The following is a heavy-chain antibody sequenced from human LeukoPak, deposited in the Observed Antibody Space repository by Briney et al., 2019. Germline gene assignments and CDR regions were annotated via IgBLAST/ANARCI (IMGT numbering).Heavy chain of an antibody. J-gene: IGHJ4*02. Sequence: PGGSLRLSCAASGLTFSSYSMNWVRQAPGKGLEWVSSISSSSSYIYYADSVKGRFTISRDNAKNSLYLQMNSLRAEDTAVYYCARGSSSWYVLWNYWGQGTLVTVSS. D-gene: IGHD6-13*01. V-gene: IGHV3-21*01. CDR2: ISSSSSYI. CDR3: ARGSSSWYVLWNY. CDR1: GLTFSSYS.